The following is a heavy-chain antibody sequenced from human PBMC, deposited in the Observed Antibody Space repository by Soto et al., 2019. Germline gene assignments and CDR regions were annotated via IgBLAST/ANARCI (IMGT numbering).Heavy chain of an antibody. D-gene: IGHD2-15*01. J-gene: IGHJ6*02. CDR2: IDWDDDK. Sequence: SAAKPGKPTHTLAKACTSSGSPLSTRRVSVGWIRQPPGEALEWLARIDWDDDKYYSTSLKTRLTISKDTSKNQVVLTMTNMDPVDTATYYCARTTRGVTVVGPYYGMDVWGPGTTF. V-gene: IGHV2-70*11. CDR1: GSPLSTRRVS. CDR3: ARTTRGVTVVGPYYGMDV.